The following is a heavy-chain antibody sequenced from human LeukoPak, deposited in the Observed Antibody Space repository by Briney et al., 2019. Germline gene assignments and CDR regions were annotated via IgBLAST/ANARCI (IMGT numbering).Heavy chain of an antibody. CDR2: IKEDGSQK. CDR3: ARNLANNAFDI. J-gene: IGHJ3*02. V-gene: IGHV3-7*01. Sequence: PGGSLRLSCAASRFTFSSSWMTWVRQPLGKGLEYVANIKEDGSQKYYEDSVKGRFTISRDNVKNSLYLQMDSLRAEDTAVYFCARNLANNAFDIWGQGTVVTVSS. D-gene: IGHD1/OR15-1a*01. CDR1: RFTFSSSW.